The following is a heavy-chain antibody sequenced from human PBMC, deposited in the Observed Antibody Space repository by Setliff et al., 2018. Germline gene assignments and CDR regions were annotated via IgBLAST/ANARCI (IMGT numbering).Heavy chain of an antibody. D-gene: IGHD3-16*01. Sequence: PGGSLRLSCAASGFNFNRYAMNWVRQTPGKGLEWVSYISATSANIQYADSVRGRFTVSRDNAKSSLYLQMNSLRAEDTAVYFCARDLGNWFDPWGQGTLVTVSS. CDR3: ARDLGNWFDP. V-gene: IGHV3-48*04. J-gene: IGHJ5*01. CDR2: ISATSANI. CDR1: GFNFNRYA.